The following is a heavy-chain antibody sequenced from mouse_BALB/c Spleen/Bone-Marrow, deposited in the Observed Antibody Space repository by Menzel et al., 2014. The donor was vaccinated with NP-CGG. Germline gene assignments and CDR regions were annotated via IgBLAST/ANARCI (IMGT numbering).Heavy chain of an antibody. Sequence: EVQLQESEGGLVQPGGSRKLSCAASGFTFSSFGMHWVRQAPEKGLEWVAYISSGSSTIYYADSVKGRFTISRDNPKNTLFLQMTSLRSDDTAMYYCARRHYGSSYGYFDVWGAGTTVTVSS. CDR2: ISSGSSTI. CDR1: GFTFSSFG. CDR3: ARRHYGSSYGYFDV. J-gene: IGHJ1*01. D-gene: IGHD1-1*01. V-gene: IGHV5-17*02.